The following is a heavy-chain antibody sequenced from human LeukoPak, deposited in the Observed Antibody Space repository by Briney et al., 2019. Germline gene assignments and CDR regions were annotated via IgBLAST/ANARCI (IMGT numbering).Heavy chain of an antibody. V-gene: IGHV3-23*01. Sequence: GGSLRLSCAASGFTFSSYAMSWVRQAPGKGLEWVSAISGSGGSTYYADSVKGRFTISRDNSKNTLYLQMNSLRAEDTAVYYCAEDHRFLEWLPAPFDYWGQGTLVTVSS. CDR1: GFTFSSYA. CDR2: ISGSGGST. CDR3: AEDHRFLEWLPAPFDY. J-gene: IGHJ4*02. D-gene: IGHD3-3*01.